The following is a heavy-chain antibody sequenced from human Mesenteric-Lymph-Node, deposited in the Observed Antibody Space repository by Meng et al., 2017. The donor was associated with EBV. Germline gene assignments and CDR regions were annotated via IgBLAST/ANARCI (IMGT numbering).Heavy chain of an antibody. D-gene: IGHD5-12*01. CDR2: ISGHNGNT. CDR1: GYTFTGYG. V-gene: IGHV1-18*01. Sequence: QVQRGQSGAEVKRPGASVKVSCKASGYTFTGYGISWVRQAPGQGLDWMGWISGHNGNTNYAQKFQGRVTLTTDTSTSTAYMELRSLRSDDTAVYYCVRDGDGIVPSINFDYWGQGTLVTVSS. CDR3: VRDGDGIVPSINFDY. J-gene: IGHJ4*02.